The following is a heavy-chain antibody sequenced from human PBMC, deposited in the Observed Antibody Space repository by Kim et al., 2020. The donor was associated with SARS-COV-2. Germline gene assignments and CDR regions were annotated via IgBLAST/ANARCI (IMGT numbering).Heavy chain of an antibody. CDR2: IYYSGDT. CDR3: ARHAGSFDDRIHY. V-gene: IGHV4-39*01. D-gene: IGHD3-9*01. Sequence: SETLSLTCTVSGGSISSTNSYWGWIRQPPGKGLEWIGSIYYSGDTYCKPSLKSRVTISVDTSKNHFSLKLTSVTAADTALSYCARHAGSFDDRIHYCGQG. J-gene: IGHJ4*02. CDR1: GGSISSTNSY.